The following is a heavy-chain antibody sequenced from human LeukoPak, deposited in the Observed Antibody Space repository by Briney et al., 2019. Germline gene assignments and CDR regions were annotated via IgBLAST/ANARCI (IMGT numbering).Heavy chain of an antibody. CDR1: GDSISGSY. CDR3: VKFGVDYDMGV. J-gene: IGHJ6*02. Sequence: SETLSLTCTVSGDSISGSYWTWVRQPPGQGLEWIGQIHYSGRADYNPSLKRRITISVDTSKNQMSLTLTSVTAANTAIYYCVKFGVDYDMGVWGQGTTVTVSS. D-gene: IGHD3-16*01. V-gene: IGHV4-59*01. CDR2: IHYSGRA.